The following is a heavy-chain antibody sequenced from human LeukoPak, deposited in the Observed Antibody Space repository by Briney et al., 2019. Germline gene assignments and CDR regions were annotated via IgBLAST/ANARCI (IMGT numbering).Heavy chain of an antibody. Sequence: GGSLRLSCAASGFTFSSYGMHWVRQAPGEGLEWVAVIWYDGSNKYYADSVKGRFTISRDNSKNTLYLQMNSLRAEDTAVYYCARGEDIVVVSYYYGMDVWGQGTTVTVSS. J-gene: IGHJ6*02. D-gene: IGHD2-15*01. CDR1: GFTFSSYG. CDR2: IWYDGSNK. V-gene: IGHV3-33*01. CDR3: ARGEDIVVVSYYYGMDV.